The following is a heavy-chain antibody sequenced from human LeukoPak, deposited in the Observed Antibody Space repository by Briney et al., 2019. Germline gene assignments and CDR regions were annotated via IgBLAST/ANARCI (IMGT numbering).Heavy chain of an antibody. Sequence: EASVKVSCKASGYTFTGYYMHWVRQAPGQGLEWMGWINPNSGGTNYAQKFQGRITMTRDTSISTAYMELSRLTSDDTAMYFCARVDVAVYSSNLGVDYWGQGTLVTVSS. CDR1: GYTFTGYY. CDR2: INPNSGGT. CDR3: ARVDVAVYSSNLGVDY. J-gene: IGHJ4*02. D-gene: IGHD6-19*01. V-gene: IGHV1-2*02.